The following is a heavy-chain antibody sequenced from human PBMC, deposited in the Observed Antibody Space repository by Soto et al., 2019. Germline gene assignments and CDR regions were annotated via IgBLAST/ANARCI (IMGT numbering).Heavy chain of an antibody. CDR2: INAGNGNT. Sequence: QVQLVQSGAEEKKPGASVKVSCKASGYTFTSYAMQWVRQAPGQRLEWMGWINAGNGNTKYSQKXXGXITITRDTSASTAYMELSSLRSEDTAVYYCARAPGGPGIAEYWGQGTLVTVSS. CDR1: GYTFTSYA. V-gene: IGHV1-3*05. J-gene: IGHJ4*02. D-gene: IGHD6-13*01. CDR3: ARAPGGPGIAEY.